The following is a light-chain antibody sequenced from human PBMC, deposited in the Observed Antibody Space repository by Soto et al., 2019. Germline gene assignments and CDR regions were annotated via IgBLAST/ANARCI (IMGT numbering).Light chain of an antibody. J-gene: IGKJ2*01. CDR2: GAS. Sequence: ESMLTQSPGTLSLSPGERATLSCRASQSVSTRYLAWYQQKPGQAPRLLIYGASIRAAGIPDRFSGSGSGSAFTLPISRLETDDFALSYCHQFRSSPLAFTFRQGTKLEI. CDR3: HQFRSSPLAFT. CDR1: QSVSTRY. V-gene: IGKV3-20*01.